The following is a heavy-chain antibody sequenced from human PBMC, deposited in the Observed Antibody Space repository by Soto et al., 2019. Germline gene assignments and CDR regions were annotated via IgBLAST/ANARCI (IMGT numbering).Heavy chain of an antibody. CDR3: AKDRAGRTLYGWFDP. CDR2: ISYDGSNK. V-gene: IGHV3-30*18. J-gene: IGHJ5*02. CDR1: GFTFSSYG. Sequence: GGSLRLSCAASGFTFSSYGMHWVRQAPGKGLEWVAVISYDGSNKYYADSVKGRFTISRDNSKNTLYLQMNSLKAEVTALYYCAKDRAGRTLYGWFDPWGQGTVVTVS. D-gene: IGHD1-1*01.